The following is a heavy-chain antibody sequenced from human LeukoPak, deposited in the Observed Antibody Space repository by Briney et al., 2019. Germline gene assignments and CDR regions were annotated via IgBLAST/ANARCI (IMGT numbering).Heavy chain of an antibody. D-gene: IGHD3-16*01. CDR3: ARETSQKGAHYMDV. CDR1: GYSISSGYY. V-gene: IGHV4-38-2*02. J-gene: IGHJ6*03. Sequence: SETLSLTCTVSGYSISSGYYWGWIRQPPGKGLEWIGSISHSGSTNYKSSLKSRVTISVDTSKNQFSLKLSSVTAADTAVYYCARETSQKGAHYMDVWGKGTTVTISS. CDR2: ISHSGST.